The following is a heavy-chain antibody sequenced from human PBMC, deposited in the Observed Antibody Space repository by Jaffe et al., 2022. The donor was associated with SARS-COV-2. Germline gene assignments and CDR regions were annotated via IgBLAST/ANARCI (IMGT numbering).Heavy chain of an antibody. J-gene: IGHJ6*03. CDR3: ARVRRLLRQGYYYDMDV. V-gene: IGHV7-4-1*02. Sequence: QVQLVQSGSELKKPGASVKISCKASGYSFSNYAVNWVRQAPGQGLEWMGWIHTNNGNPAYAQGFTGRFVFSLDTSVSTAYLQISSLKAEDTAVYYCARVRRLLRQGYYYDMDVWGKGTTVTVSS. CDR2: IHTNNGNP. D-gene: IGHD3-16*01. CDR1: GYSFSNYA.